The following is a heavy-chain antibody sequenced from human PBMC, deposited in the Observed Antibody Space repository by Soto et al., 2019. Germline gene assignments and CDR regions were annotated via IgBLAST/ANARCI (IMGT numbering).Heavy chain of an antibody. V-gene: IGHV4-31*03. CDR3: ARELPTTVRYGNYFDY. J-gene: IGHJ4*02. D-gene: IGHD4-17*01. CDR2: IYYSGST. Sequence: QVQLQESGPGLVKPSQTLSLTCTVSGGSISSGGYYWSWIRPHPGKGLEWIGYIYYSGSTYYNPSLKSRVTISVDTSKNQFSLKLSSVTAADTAVYYCARELPTTVRYGNYFDYWGQGTLVTVSS. CDR1: GGSISSGGYY.